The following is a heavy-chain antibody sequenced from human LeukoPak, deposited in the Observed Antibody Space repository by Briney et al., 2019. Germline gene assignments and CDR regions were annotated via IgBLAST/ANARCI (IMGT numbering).Heavy chain of an antibody. J-gene: IGHJ4*02. CDR3: ARPGLPQGELIYFDY. Sequence: GESLKISCKGSGYSFTSYWIGWVRQMPGKGLEWMGIIYPGDSDTRYSPSFQGQVTISADKSISTAYLQWSSLKASDTAMYYCARPGLPQGELIYFDYWGQGTLVTVSS. CDR2: IYPGDSDT. CDR1: GYSFTSYW. D-gene: IGHD2-21*01. V-gene: IGHV5-51*01.